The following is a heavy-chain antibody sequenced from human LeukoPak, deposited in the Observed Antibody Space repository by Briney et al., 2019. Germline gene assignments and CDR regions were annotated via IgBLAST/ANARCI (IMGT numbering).Heavy chain of an antibody. CDR1: GYTFTGYY. Sequence: ASVKVSCKASGYTFTGYYMHWVRQAPGQGLEWMGRINPNSGGTNYAQKFQGRVTMTRDTSISTAYMELSRLRSDDTAVYYCARGDYDYVWGSYVFDYWGQGTLDTVSS. CDR3: ARGDYDYVWGSYVFDY. D-gene: IGHD3-16*01. CDR2: INPNSGGT. J-gene: IGHJ4*02. V-gene: IGHV1-2*06.